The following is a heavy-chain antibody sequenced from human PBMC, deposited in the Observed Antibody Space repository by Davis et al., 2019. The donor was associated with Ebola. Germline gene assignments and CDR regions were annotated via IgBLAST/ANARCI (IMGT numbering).Heavy chain of an antibody. D-gene: IGHD3-9*01. CDR3: TTRLVHHFDY. CDR2: ISVSSNNF. CDR1: GFTFSTYA. Sequence: GESLKISCAASGFTFSTYAMTWVRQAPGKGLEWVSSISVSSNNFYYADSVKGRFIISRDDSRSTVFLQMSALRAEDTALYYCTTRLVHHFDYWGRGTLVTVSS. J-gene: IGHJ4*02. V-gene: IGHV3-23*01.